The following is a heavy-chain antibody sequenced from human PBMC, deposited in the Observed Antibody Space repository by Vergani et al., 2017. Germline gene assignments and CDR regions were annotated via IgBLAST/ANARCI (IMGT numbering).Heavy chain of an antibody. V-gene: IGHV1-69*01. CDR2: IIPIFGTA. D-gene: IGHD2-15*01. CDR1: GGTFSSYA. J-gene: IGHJ5*02. CDR3: AREIVDFSGEVLPRFDP. Sequence: QVQLVQSGAEVKKPGSSVKVSCKASGGTFSSYAISWVRQAPGQGLEWMGGIIPIFGTANYAQKFQGRVTITADESTSAAYMELSRLRSEDTSVFYCAREIVDFSGEVLPRFDPWGQGTLVTVSS.